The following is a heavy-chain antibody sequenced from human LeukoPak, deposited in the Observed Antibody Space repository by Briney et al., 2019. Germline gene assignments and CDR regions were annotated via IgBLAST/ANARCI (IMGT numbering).Heavy chain of an antibody. CDR3: ARDLTRADN. J-gene: IGHJ4*02. V-gene: IGHV3-20*04. D-gene: IGHD1/OR15-1a*01. Sequence: PGGSVSLLCAASGFLFDEYGMHWVRQAPGKRLECVSGINWSGGRTGYGDSLKGRFTISRDNAKNTLYLQMNSLRVEDTALYYCARDLTRADNWGQGTLVTVSS. CDR2: INWSGGRT. CDR1: GFLFDEYG.